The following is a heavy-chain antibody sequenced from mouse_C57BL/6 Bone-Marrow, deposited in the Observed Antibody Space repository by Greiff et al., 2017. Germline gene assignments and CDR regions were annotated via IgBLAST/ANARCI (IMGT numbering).Heavy chain of an antibody. J-gene: IGHJ2*01. CDR1: GFTFSDYG. V-gene: IGHV5-17*01. Sequence: EVKLQESGGGLVKPGGSLKLSCAASGFTFSDYGMHWVRQAPEKGLEWVAYISSGSSTIYYADTVKGRFTISRDNAKNTLFLQMTSLRSEDTAMYYCAREGYDYYFDYWGQGTTLTVSS. CDR3: AREGYDYYFDY. CDR2: ISSGSSTI. D-gene: IGHD2-4*01.